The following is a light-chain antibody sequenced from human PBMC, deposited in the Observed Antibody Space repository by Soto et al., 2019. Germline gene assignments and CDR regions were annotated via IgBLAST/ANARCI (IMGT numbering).Light chain of an antibody. Sequence: IVMTQYRATLSLSPGESVTLSCRASQLFSSNLAWYQRRPGQAPRLPIYGSSTRATGVPARFSGSASGTEFTLTISSLQSEDFGVYYCQQYNDWPRTFGQGTRLEIK. CDR1: QLFSSN. V-gene: IGKV3-15*01. CDR3: QQYNDWPRT. J-gene: IGKJ5*01. CDR2: GSS.